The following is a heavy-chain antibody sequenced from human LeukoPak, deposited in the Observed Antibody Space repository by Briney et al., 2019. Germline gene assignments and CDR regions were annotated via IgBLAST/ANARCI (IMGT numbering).Heavy chain of an antibody. Sequence: PSETLSLTCTVSGGSMTDYYWSWIRQPPGRELEWIGYIYYSGTTYYNPSLKSRVTMSADTSKKQFSLKLSSVTAADTAVYFCARNYDRMDYWGQGTLVTVSS. J-gene: IGHJ4*02. CDR3: ARNYDRMDY. CDR1: GGSMTDYY. V-gene: IGHV4-59*01. CDR2: IYYSGTT. D-gene: IGHD3-16*01.